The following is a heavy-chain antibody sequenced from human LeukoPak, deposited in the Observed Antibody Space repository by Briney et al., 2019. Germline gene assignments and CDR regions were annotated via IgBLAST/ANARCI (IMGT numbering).Heavy chain of an antibody. CDR3: ARDWQGVRSY. CDR1: GFTFSSYW. J-gene: IGHJ4*02. Sequence: PGGSLRLSCAASGFTFSSYWMSWVRQAPGKGLECVANIKEDGSEEYYVDSVKGRFSISRDNAKNSLYLQMNSLRAEDTAVYYCARDWQGVRSYWGQGTLVTVSS. V-gene: IGHV3-7*01. D-gene: IGHD3-10*01. CDR2: IKEDGSEE.